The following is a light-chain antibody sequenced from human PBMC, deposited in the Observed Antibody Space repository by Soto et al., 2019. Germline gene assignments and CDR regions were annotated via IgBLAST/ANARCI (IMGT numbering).Light chain of an antibody. CDR1: SSNIGSNY. Sequence: QSVLTQPPSASGTPGQRVTISCSGSSSNIGSNYVYWYQQLPGRAHQLLIYRNNQGPSGVTDRFSGSKSGTSASLAISGLRSEDEADYYCAAWDDSLGVVFGGGTKLTVL. J-gene: IGLJ2*01. CDR3: AAWDDSLGVV. CDR2: RNN. V-gene: IGLV1-47*01.